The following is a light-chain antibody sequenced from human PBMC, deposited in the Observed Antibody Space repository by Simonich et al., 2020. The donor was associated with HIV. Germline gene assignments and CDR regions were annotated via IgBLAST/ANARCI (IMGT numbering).Light chain of an antibody. CDR3: SSYTSSSTLV. V-gene: IGLV2-14*01. CDR1: SSYVGGYNY. CDR2: DFS. Sequence: QSALTQPASVSGSPGQSITISCPGTSSYVGGYNYFSWYQQHPGKAPKLLIYDFSKRPSGVSNRFSGSKSGNTASLTISGLQAEDEADYYCSSYTSSSTLVFGGGTKLTVL. J-gene: IGLJ2*01.